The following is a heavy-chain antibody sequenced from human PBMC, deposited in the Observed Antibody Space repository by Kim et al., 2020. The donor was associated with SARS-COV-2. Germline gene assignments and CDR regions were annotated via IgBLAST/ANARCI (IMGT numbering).Heavy chain of an antibody. J-gene: IGHJ4*02. D-gene: IGHD4-17*01. Sequence: GSTNSNPTHKSQVTISVDTSKNQFALKLSSVTAADTAVYYCARGRRLLDYWGQGTLVTVSS. CDR2: GST. V-gene: IGHV4-34*01. CDR3: ARGRRLLDY.